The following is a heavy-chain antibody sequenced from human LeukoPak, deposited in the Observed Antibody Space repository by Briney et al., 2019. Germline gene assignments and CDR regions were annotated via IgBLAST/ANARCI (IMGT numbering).Heavy chain of an antibody. D-gene: IGHD1-26*01. CDR2: INHSGST. J-gene: IGHJ5*02. Sequence: SETLSLTCAVYGGSFSGYYWSWIRQPPGKGLEWIGEINHSGSTNYNPSLKSRVTISVDTSKNQFSLKLSSVTAADTAVYYCARGGARYRVGATRRNNWFDPWGQGTLVTVSS. V-gene: IGHV4-34*01. CDR1: GGSFSGYY. CDR3: ARGGARYRVGATRRNNWFDP.